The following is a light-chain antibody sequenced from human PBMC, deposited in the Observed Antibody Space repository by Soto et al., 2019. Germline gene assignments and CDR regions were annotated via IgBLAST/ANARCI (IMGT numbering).Light chain of an antibody. Sequence: QSALTQPASVSGSPGQSITISCTGTSSDIGIYNLVSWYQQHLGKAPKLIIYEATKRPSGVSNRFSGSKSGNTVSLTVSGLQAEDEADYDCGLSASRTTFMFGGGTKLTVL. CDR1: SSDIGIYNL. V-gene: IGLV2-23*02. CDR3: GLSASRTTFM. CDR2: EAT. J-gene: IGLJ3*02.